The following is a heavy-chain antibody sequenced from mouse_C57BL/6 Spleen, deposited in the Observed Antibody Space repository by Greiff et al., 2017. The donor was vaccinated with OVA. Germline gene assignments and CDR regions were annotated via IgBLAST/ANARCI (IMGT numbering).Heavy chain of an antibody. CDR2: INPNNGGT. Sequence: EVQLQQSGPELVKPGASVKISCKASGYTFTDYYMNWVKQSHGKSLEWIGDINPNNGGTSYNQKFKGKATLTVDKSSSTAYMELRSLTSEDSAVYYCASMVHFDYWGQGTTLTVSS. CDR3: ASMVHFDY. J-gene: IGHJ2*01. D-gene: IGHD1-1*02. V-gene: IGHV1-26*01. CDR1: GYTFTDYY.